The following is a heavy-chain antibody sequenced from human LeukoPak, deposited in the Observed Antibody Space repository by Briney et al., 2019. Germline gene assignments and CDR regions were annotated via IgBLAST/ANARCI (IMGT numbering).Heavy chain of an antibody. V-gene: IGHV3-9*01. CDR3: AKDISSDDYYYYYMDV. J-gene: IGHJ6*03. CDR2: ISWNSGSI. Sequence: GGSLRLSCAASGFTFDDYAMHWVRQAPGKGLEWVSGISWNSGSIGYADSVKGRFTISRDNAKNSLYLQMNSLRAEDTALYYCAKDISSDDYYYYYMDVWGKGTTVTISS. CDR1: GFTFDDYA.